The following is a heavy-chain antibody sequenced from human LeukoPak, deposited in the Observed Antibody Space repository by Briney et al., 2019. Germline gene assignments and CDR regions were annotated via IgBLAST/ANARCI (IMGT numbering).Heavy chain of an antibody. CDR1: GFTFSNAW. V-gene: IGHV3-15*01. D-gene: IGHD3-10*01. CDR3: TTYYTSGSYRY. Sequence: PGGSLRLSCAASGFTFSNAWMSWVRQAPEKGLEWVGRIKSKTDGGTTDYAAPVKGRFTISRDDSKNTLYLQMNSLKTEDTAVYYCTTYYTSGSYRYWGQGTLVTVSS. CDR2: IKSKTDGGTT. J-gene: IGHJ4*02.